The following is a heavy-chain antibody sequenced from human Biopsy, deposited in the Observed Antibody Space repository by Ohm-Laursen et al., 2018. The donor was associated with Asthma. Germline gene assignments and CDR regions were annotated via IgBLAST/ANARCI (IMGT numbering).Heavy chain of an antibody. V-gene: IGHV1-3*04. J-gene: IGHJ3*01. CDR3: ARTYYDFLTGQVKDVFGV. Sequence: ASVKVSCKSSGYTFIGCHIHWMRQAPGQGLEWMGWVNTGNGDTKYSQKFQGRVTITRDTSASTAYMELRSLRSEDTATYYCARTYYDFLTGQVKDVFGVWGQGTMVTVSS. D-gene: IGHD3-9*01. CDR2: VNTGNGDT. CDR1: GYTFIGCH.